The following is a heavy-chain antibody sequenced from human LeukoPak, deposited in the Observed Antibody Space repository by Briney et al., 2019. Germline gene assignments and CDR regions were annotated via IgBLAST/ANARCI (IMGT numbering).Heavy chain of an antibody. J-gene: IGHJ5*02. Sequence: NPSETLSLTCTVSGGSISSSSYYWGWIRQPPGKGLEWIGSIYYSGSTYYNPSLKSRVTISVDTSKNQFSLKLSSVTAADTAVYYCARIIDGDHSNWFDPWGQGTLVTVSS. CDR1: GGSISSSSYY. D-gene: IGHD4-17*01. CDR2: IYYSGST. V-gene: IGHV4-39*01. CDR3: ARIIDGDHSNWFDP.